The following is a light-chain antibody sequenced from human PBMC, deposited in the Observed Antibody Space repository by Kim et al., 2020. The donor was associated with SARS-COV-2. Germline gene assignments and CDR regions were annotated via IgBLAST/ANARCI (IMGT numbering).Light chain of an antibody. CDR2: KDT. Sequence: PRQTARITCSGDALPKQYAYWFQQKPGQAPVLVIYKDTERPSGIPERFSGSTSGTTVTLTISGVQAEDEADYYCQSADSSDTFWVFGGGTQLTVL. CDR1: ALPKQY. J-gene: IGLJ3*02. V-gene: IGLV3-25*03. CDR3: QSADSSDTFWV.